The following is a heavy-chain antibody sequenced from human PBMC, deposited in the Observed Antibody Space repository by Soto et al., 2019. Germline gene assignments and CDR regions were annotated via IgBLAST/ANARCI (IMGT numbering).Heavy chain of an antibody. CDR1: GFTFSNAW. CDR3: TTDVGTDGYNQKGHDGNSDAFDI. V-gene: IGHV3-15*07. J-gene: IGHJ3*02. D-gene: IGHD2-21*02. CDR2: IKSKTDGGTT. Sequence: GGSLRLSCAASGFTFSNAWMNWVRQAPGKGLEWVGRIKSKTDGGTTDYAAPVKGRFTISRDDSKNTLYLQMNSLKTEDTAVYYCTTDVGTDGYNQKGHDGNSDAFDIWGQGTMVTVSS.